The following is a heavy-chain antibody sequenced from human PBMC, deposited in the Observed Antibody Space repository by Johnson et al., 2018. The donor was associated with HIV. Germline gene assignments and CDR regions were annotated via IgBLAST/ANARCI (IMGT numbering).Heavy chain of an antibody. CDR3: ARGRPWGWELRRDAFDI. CDR2: IYSGGST. V-gene: IGHV3-53*02. J-gene: IGHJ3*02. Sequence: GRLVETGGDLIQPGESLRLSCAASGFTVSSNYMTWVRQAPGKGLEWVSVIYSGGSTYYADSVKDRFTISRDNSKNTLYLQMNSLRAEDTALYYCARGRPWGWELRRDAFDIWGQGTMVTVSS. D-gene: IGHD3-16*01. CDR1: GFTVSSNY.